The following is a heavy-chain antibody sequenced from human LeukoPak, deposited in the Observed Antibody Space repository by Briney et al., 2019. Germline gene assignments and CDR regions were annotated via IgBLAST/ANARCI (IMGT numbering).Heavy chain of an antibody. CDR1: GFTFSSYA. D-gene: IGHD3-10*01. CDR2: ISGSGGST. Sequence: HPGGSLRLSCAASGFTFSSYAMSWVRQAPGKGLEWVSAISGSGGSTYYADSVKGRFTISRDNSKNTLYLQMNSLRAEDTAVYYCAKLGSGSYYDYYYYGMDVWGQGTTVTVSS. CDR3: AKLGSGSYYDYYYYGMDV. J-gene: IGHJ6*02. V-gene: IGHV3-23*01.